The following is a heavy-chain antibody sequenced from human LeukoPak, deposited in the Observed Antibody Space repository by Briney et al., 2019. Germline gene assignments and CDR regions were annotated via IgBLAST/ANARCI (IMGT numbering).Heavy chain of an antibody. CDR1: GFTVSSSY. D-gene: IGHD2-15*01. CDR2: ISSSGSTI. J-gene: IGHJ4*02. V-gene: IGHV3-11*04. CDR3: ARRGYCSGGSCLN. Sequence: PGGSLRLSCAASGFTVSSSYMSWVRQAPGKGLEWVSYISSSGSTIYYADSVKGRFTISRDNAKNSLYLQMNSLRAEDTAVYYCARRGYCSGGSCLNWGQGTLVTVSS.